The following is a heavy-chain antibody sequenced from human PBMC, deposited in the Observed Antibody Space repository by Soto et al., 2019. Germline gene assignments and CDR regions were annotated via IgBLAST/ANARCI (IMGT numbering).Heavy chain of an antibody. Sequence: GGSLRLSCAASGFTVSSYAMSWVRQAPGKGLEWVSAISGSGGSTYYADSVKGRFTISRDNSKNTLYLQMNSLRAEDTAVYYCAKTTVLMVYSWDYFDYWGQGTLVTAPQ. CDR3: AKTTVLMVYSWDYFDY. D-gene: IGHD2-8*01. J-gene: IGHJ4*02. CDR2: ISGSGGST. CDR1: GFTVSSYA. V-gene: IGHV3-23*01.